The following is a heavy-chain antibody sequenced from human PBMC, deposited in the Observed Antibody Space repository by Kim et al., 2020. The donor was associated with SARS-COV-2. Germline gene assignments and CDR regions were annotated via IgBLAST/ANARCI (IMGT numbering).Heavy chain of an antibody. V-gene: IGHV1-3*01. Sequence: ASVKVSCKASGYTFTTYAMHWVRQAPGQKLEWMGRIDAANGNTKYSQKFQGRVSITRDTSASTAYMELSSLRSEDTAVYYCARDQSWEWALDYWGQGTLV. CDR2: IDAANGNT. CDR1: GYTFTTYA. J-gene: IGHJ4*02. D-gene: IGHD1-26*01. CDR3: ARDQSWEWALDY.